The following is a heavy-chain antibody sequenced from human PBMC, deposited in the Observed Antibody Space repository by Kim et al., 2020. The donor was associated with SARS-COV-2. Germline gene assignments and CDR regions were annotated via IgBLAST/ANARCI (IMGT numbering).Heavy chain of an antibody. V-gene: IGHV3-30*02. CDR2: NK. CDR3: AKVTVGHFDY. D-gene: IGHD1-26*01. Sequence: NKYYADSVKGRFTISRDNSKNTLYLQMNSLRAEDTAVYYCAKVTVGHFDYWGQGTLVTVSS. J-gene: IGHJ4*02.